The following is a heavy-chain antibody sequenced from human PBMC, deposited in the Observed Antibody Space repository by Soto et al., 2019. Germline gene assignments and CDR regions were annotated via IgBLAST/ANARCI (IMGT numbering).Heavy chain of an antibody. CDR2: ISGRGGNT. J-gene: IGHJ4*02. CDR1: GFTFSSYA. CDR3: ATEGGSYRGGSFDY. Sequence: EVQLLESGGGLVQPGGSLRLSCAASGFTFSSYAMSWVRQAPGKGLEWVSAISGRGGNTYYADSVKGRFTISRDSSMNTLYLQMNSLGAEVTAVYYCATEGGSYRGGSFDYWGQGTLVTVSS. V-gene: IGHV3-23*01. D-gene: IGHD3-16*02.